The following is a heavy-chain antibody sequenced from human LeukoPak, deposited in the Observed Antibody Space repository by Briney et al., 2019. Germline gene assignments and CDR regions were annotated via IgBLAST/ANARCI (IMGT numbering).Heavy chain of an antibody. CDR3: TRESGSYHGNDY. J-gene: IGHJ4*02. Sequence: ASVKVSCKASEYIFTGYYMHWVRQAPGQGLEWMGRINPNNGATNYAQRFQGRVTITGDTSINTAYMELSSLRSDDTAVYYCTRESGSYHGNDYWGQGTLVTVSS. CDR2: INPNNGAT. D-gene: IGHD1-26*01. V-gene: IGHV1-2*06. CDR1: EYIFTGYY.